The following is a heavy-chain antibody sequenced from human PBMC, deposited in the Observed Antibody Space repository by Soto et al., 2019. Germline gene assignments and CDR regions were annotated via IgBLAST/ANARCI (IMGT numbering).Heavy chain of an antibody. D-gene: IGHD2-21*02. CDR3: SRALRAYCGGDCYSAYFDY. J-gene: IGHJ4*02. V-gene: IGHV4-61*01. CDR1: GGSVSSGSYY. Sequence: SETLSLTCTVSGGSVSSGSYYWSWIRQPPGKGLEWIGYIYYSGSTNYNPSLKSRVTISVDTSKKQFSLKLSSVTAADTAVFYCSRALRAYCGGDCYSAYFDYWGQGTLVTVSS. CDR2: IYYSGST.